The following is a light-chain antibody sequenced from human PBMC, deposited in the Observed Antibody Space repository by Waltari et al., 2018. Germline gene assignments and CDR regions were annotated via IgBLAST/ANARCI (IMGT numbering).Light chain of an antibody. CDR3: QQYNSWT. V-gene: IGKV1-5*03. CDR2: KAS. Sequence: DIQMTQSPTTLSASVEDRVTITCRASQNISNWLAWYQQKPGKAPKLLIYKASSLESGVPSRFSGRGPGTEFTLTISSLQPDDFATYYCQQYNSWTFGQGTKVEVK. CDR1: QNISNW. J-gene: IGKJ1*01.